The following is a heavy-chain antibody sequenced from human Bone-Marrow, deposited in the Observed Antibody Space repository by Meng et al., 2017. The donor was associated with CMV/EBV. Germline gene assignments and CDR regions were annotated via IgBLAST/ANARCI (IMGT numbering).Heavy chain of an antibody. CDR3: ASGQQLDGWGEGYYYYYGMDV. CDR2: INPNSGGT. V-gene: IGHV1-2*02. D-gene: IGHD6-13*01. CDR1: GYTFTGYY. Sequence: ASVKVSCKASGYTFTGYYMHWVRQAPGQGLEWMGWINPNSGGTNYAQKFQGRVTMTRDTSISTAYMELSRLRSDDTAVYYCASGQQLDGWGEGYYYYYGMDVWGQGTTVTASS. J-gene: IGHJ6*02.